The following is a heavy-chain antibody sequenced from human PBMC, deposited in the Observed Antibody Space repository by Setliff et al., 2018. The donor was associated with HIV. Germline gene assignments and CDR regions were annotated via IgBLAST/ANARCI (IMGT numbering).Heavy chain of an antibody. J-gene: IGHJ6*03. CDR3: ARGSSWQYYYYYYMDV. V-gene: IGHV4-59*01. CDR2: IYYSGST. Sequence: PSETLSLTCTVSGGSISSYYWSWIRQPPGKGLERIGYIYYSGSTNYNPSLKSRVTISVDTSKNQFSLKLSSVTAADTAVYYCARGSSWQYYYYYYMDVWGKGTTVTVSS. CDR1: GGSISSYY. D-gene: IGHD6-13*01.